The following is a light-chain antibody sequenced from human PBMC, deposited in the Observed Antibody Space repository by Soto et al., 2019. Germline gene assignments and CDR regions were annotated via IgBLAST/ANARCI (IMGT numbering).Light chain of an antibody. CDR2: GAS. Sequence: ESVLTQSPGTLSLSPGERATLSCRASQSVSSNYLAWYQQKAGQAPRLLIYGASTRATGIPARFSGSGSGTEFTLTISSLQSEDFAVYYCQQYDNWPTFGQGTKVDIK. CDR1: QSVSSN. V-gene: IGKV3-15*01. J-gene: IGKJ1*01. CDR3: QQYDNWPT.